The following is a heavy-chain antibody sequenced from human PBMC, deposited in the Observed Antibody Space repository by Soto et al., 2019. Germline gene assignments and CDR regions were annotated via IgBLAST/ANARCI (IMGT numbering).Heavy chain of an antibody. Sequence: SETLSLTCTVSGGSISSSSYYWGWIRQPPGKGLEWIGSIYYSGSTYYNPSLKSRVTISVDTSKNQFSLKLSSVTAADTAVYYCARQGWSGYYYGMDVWGQGTTVTVSS. CDR3: ARQGWSGYYYGMDV. CDR1: GGSISSSSYY. J-gene: IGHJ6*02. CDR2: IYYSGST. D-gene: IGHD6-19*01. V-gene: IGHV4-39*01.